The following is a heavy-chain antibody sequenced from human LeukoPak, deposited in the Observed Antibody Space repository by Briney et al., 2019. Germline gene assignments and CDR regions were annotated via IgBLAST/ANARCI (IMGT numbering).Heavy chain of an antibody. V-gene: IGHV3-21*01. D-gene: IGHD6-25*01. Sequence: GGSLRLSCAASGFTFSRYSMNWVRQAPGKGLEWVSSISGSSSYIYYADSVKGRFTISRDNAKNSLYLQMNSLRVEDTAVYYCARDRGWRLLDYWGQGTLVTVSS. CDR1: GFTFSRYS. J-gene: IGHJ4*02. CDR2: ISGSSSYI. CDR3: ARDRGWRLLDY.